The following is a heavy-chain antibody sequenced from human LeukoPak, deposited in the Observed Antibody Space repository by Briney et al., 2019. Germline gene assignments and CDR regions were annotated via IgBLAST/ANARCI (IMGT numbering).Heavy chain of an antibody. CDR3: AIVTAAGAKGVDY. Sequence: ASVKVSCKASGYTFTGYYMHWVRQAPGQGLEWMGRINPNSGGTNYAQKFQGRVTMTRDTSISTAYMELSRLRSDDTAVYYCAIVTAAGAKGVDYWGQGTLVTVSS. J-gene: IGHJ4*02. D-gene: IGHD6-13*01. CDR1: GYTFTGYY. CDR2: INPNSGGT. V-gene: IGHV1-2*06.